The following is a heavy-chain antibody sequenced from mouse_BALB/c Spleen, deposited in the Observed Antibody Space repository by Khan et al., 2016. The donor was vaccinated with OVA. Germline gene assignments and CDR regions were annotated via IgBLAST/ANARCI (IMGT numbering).Heavy chain of an antibody. J-gene: IGHJ2*01. D-gene: IGHD1-1*01. V-gene: IGHV14-3*02. CDR1: GFNIKDTY. CDR3: ARTTVVGDFDY. CDR2: IDPANGNT. Sequence: EVQLQESGAELVKPGASVKLSCTASGFNIKDTYMHWVKQRPEQGLEWIGRIDPANGNTKYDPKFQGKATITADTSSNTAYLQLSSLTSEDTAVYYCARTTVVGDFDYWGQGTTLTVSS.